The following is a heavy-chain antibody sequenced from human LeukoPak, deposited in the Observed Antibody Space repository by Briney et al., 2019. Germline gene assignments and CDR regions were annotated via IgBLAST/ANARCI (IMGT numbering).Heavy chain of an antibody. CDR2: TRNKANSYTT. CDR3: ARGYGSGSYYNAGGAFDI. V-gene: IGHV3-72*01. Sequence: PGGSLRLSCAASGFTFSDHYMDWVRQAPGKGLEWVGRTRNKANSYTTEYAASVKGRFTISRDDSENSLYLQMNSLKTEDTAVYYCARGYGSGSYYNAGGAFDIWGQGTMVTVSS. CDR1: GFTFSDHY. D-gene: IGHD3-10*01. J-gene: IGHJ3*02.